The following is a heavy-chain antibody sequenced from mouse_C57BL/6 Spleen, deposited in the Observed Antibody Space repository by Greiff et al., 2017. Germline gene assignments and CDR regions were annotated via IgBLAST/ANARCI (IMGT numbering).Heavy chain of an antibody. D-gene: IGHD2-5*01. CDR3: AREGSNSSWFAY. Sequence: VQLQESGAELARPGASVTLSCKASGYTFTSYGISWVKQRTGQGLEWIGEIYPRSGNTYYNEKFKGKATLTADKSSSSAYMELRSLTSEDSAVYFCAREGSNSSWFAYWGQGTLVTVSA. J-gene: IGHJ3*01. CDR1: GYTFTSYG. V-gene: IGHV1-81*01. CDR2: IYPRSGNT.